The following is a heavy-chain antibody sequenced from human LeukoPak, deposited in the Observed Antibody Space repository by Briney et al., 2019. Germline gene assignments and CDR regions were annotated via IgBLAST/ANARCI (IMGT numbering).Heavy chain of an antibody. Sequence: GASVKVSCKASGYTFTGYYIHWVRQAPGQGLEWMAWINPNSGGTNYAQKFQGRVTMTRDTSISTAYMELSRLRSDDTAVYYYARGETTVTYFDYWGQGTLVTVSS. CDR1: GYTFTGYY. D-gene: IGHD4-17*01. CDR3: ARGETTVTYFDY. CDR2: INPNSGGT. J-gene: IGHJ4*02. V-gene: IGHV1-2*02.